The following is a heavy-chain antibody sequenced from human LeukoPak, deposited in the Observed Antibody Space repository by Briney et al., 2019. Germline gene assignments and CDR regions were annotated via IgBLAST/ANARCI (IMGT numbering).Heavy chain of an antibody. D-gene: IGHD3-10*01. CDR2: INHSGST. CDR3: ARGGYYGSGSTDY. J-gene: IGHJ4*02. CDR1: GGSFSGYY. Sequence: PSETLSLTCAVYGGSFSGYYWSWIRQPPGKGLEWIGEINHSGSTNYNPSLKSRVTISVDTSTNQFSLKLSSVTAADTAVYYCARGGYYGSGSTDYWGQGTLVTVSS. V-gene: IGHV4-34*01.